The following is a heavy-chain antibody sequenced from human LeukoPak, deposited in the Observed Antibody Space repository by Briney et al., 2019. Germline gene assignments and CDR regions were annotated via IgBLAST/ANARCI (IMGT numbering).Heavy chain of an antibody. Sequence: ASVKVSCKASGYTFTSYGISWVRQAPGQGLEWMGWISAYNGNTNYARKLQGRVTMTTDTSTSTAYMELRSLRSDDTAVYYCARVIFTYYDILTGYYDYWGQGTLVTVSS. CDR3: ARVIFTYYDILTGYYDY. V-gene: IGHV1-18*01. CDR2: ISAYNGNT. J-gene: IGHJ4*02. CDR1: GYTFTSYG. D-gene: IGHD3-9*01.